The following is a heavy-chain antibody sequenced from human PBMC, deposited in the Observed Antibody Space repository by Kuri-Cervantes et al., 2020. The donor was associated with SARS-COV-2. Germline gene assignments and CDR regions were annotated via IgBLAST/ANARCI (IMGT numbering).Heavy chain of an antibody. CDR1: GFTFSSYW. J-gene: IGHJ6*02. CDR2: IKQDGSEK. Sequence: GESLKISCAASGFTFSSYWMSWVRQAPGKGLEWVANIKQDGSEKYYVDSVKGRFTISRDNAKNSLYLQMNSLRAEDTAVYYCARDPRNLAIFGVVIKGYYYYGMDVWSQGTTVTVSS. CDR3: ARDPRNLAIFGVVIKGYYYYGMDV. D-gene: IGHD3-3*01. V-gene: IGHV3-7*05.